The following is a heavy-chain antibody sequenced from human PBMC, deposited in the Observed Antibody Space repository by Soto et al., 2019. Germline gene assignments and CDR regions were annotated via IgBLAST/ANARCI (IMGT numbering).Heavy chain of an antibody. CDR3: ARDKGDLWTDRLPNWFDP. J-gene: IGHJ5*02. Sequence: ASVKVSCKASGGTFSSYAINWVRQAPGQGLEWMGGIIPIFGTANYAQKFQGRVTNTADESTSTAYMELSSLRYEDTAVYYCARDKGDLWTDRLPNWFDPWGQGTLVTVSS. CDR1: GGTFSSYA. CDR2: IIPIFGTA. D-gene: IGHD3-3*01. V-gene: IGHV1-69*13.